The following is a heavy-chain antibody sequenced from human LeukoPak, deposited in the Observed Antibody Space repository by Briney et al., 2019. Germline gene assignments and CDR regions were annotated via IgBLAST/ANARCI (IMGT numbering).Heavy chain of an antibody. J-gene: IGHJ4*02. V-gene: IGHV4-4*07. CDR2: IYTSGST. Sequence: PSETLFLTCTVSGGSISTYYWTWIRQPAGKGLEWIGRIYTSGSTNYHPSLKSRVTMSVDTSKNQFSLKLSSVTAADTAVYYCARGVPSAADFDYWGQGTLVTVSS. CDR1: GGSISTYY. CDR3: ARGVPSAADFDY. D-gene: IGHD6-25*01.